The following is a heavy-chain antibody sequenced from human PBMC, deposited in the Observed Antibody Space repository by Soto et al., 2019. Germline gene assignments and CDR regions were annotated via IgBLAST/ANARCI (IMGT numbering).Heavy chain of an antibody. CDR3: TTDSRTTLPEIRFDY. Sequence: GGSLRLSCAASGFPFNNAWINWVRQVPGKGLEWVGRVKSKADGGSGDYAAPVKGRFVVSRDDSKDIVYIQMNSLKIEDTGVYYCTTDSRTTLPEIRFDYWGHGTQVTVSS. CDR2: VKSKADGGSG. CDR1: GFPFNNAW. D-gene: IGHD1-26*01. J-gene: IGHJ4*01. V-gene: IGHV3-15*07.